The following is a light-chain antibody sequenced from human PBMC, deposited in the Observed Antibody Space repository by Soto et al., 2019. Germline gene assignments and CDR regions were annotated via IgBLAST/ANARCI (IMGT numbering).Light chain of an antibody. J-gene: IGKJ4*01. CDR3: QPSYGTPLT. CDR1: QSISNY. V-gene: IGKV1-39*01. Sequence: DMEMTQSPSSLSASVGDRVTITCRASQSISNYLNWYQHKPGKVPKLLIYAASSLQSGVPTRFSGSGSGTEFTLTINSLQPEDFATYYCQPSYGTPLTFGGGTKIEIK. CDR2: AAS.